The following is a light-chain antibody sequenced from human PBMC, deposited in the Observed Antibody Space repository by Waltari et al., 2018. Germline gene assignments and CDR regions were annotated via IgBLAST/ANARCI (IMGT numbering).Light chain of an antibody. CDR3: QQSYSAPRT. V-gene: IGKV1-39*01. CDR1: QSIGTF. CDR2: GAS. J-gene: IGKJ2*01. Sequence: DIQMTQSPSSLSASVGDRVTITCRASQSIGTFLNWYTQKPGTAPKVLIHGASSLQSGVPSRFSGSGSGTDFTLTISSLHPEDFATYYCQQSYSAPRTFGQGTKLEIK.